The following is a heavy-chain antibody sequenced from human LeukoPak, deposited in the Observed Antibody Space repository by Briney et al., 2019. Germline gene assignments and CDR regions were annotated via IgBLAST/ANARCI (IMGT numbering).Heavy chain of an antibody. V-gene: IGHV4-4*07. CDR3: ARDDYGDYGGKNWFDS. CDR1: GGSISSYF. D-gene: IGHD4-17*01. J-gene: IGHJ5*01. Sequence: SETLSLTCAVSGGSISSYFWSWIRQPAGKGLEWIGRIYTSGSTNHNPSLKSRVTMSIDTSKNQFSLKLTSVTAADTAVYYCARDDYGDYGGKNWFDSWGQGTLVTVSS. CDR2: IYTSGST.